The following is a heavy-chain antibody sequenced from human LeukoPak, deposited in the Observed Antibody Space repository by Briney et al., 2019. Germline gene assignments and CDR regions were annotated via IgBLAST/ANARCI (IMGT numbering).Heavy chain of an antibody. J-gene: IGHJ6*02. CDR3: AKDLGEGYDYAWGSYARPENHGMDV. V-gene: IGHV3-30*18. Sequence: QSGGSLRLSCAASGFTFSSYGMHWVRQAPGKGLEWVAVISYDGSNKYYADSVKGRFTISRDNSKNTLYLQMNSLRAEDTAVYYCAKDLGEGYDYAWGSYARPENHGMDVWGQGTTVTVSS. CDR1: GFTFSSYG. CDR2: ISYDGSNK. D-gene: IGHD3-16*01.